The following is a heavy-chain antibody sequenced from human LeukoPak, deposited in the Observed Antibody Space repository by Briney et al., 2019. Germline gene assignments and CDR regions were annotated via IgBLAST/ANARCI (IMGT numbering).Heavy chain of an antibody. CDR2: IIPIFGIA. Sequence: SVTVSCKASGGTFSSYAISWVRQARGQGLEWMGRIIPIFGIANYAQKFQGRVTITADKSTSTAYMELSSLRSEDTAVYYCASPYCSGGSCPYYYGMDVWGQGATVTVSS. D-gene: IGHD2-15*01. CDR3: ASPYCSGGSCPYYYGMDV. V-gene: IGHV1-69*04. CDR1: GGTFSSYA. J-gene: IGHJ6*02.